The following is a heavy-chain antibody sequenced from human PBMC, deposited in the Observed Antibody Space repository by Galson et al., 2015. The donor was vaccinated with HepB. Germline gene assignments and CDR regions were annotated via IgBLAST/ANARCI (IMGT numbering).Heavy chain of an antibody. D-gene: IGHD3-22*01. J-gene: IGHJ5*02. V-gene: IGHV3-15*01. CDR2: ITSKTDGGTI. CDR1: GFTFTNAW. Sequence: SLRLSCAASGFTFTNAWMTWVRQAPGKGLECVGRITSKTDGGTIDYAAPVKGRFTISRDDSKNTLYLQMNSLKTEDTAVYYCTTDHRDSSGYRLFDPWGQGTLVTVS. CDR3: TTDHRDSSGYRLFDP.